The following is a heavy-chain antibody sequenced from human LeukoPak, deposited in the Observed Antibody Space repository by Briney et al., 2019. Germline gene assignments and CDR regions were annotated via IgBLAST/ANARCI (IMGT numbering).Heavy chain of an antibody. V-gene: IGHV4-59*01. Sequence: SETLSLTCTVSGGSISSYYWSWIRQPPGKGLEWIGYIYYSGSTNYNPSLKSRVTISVDTSKNQFSLKLSSVTAADTAVYYCARETARSDAFDIWGQGTMVTVSS. CDR1: GGSISSYY. J-gene: IGHJ3*02. CDR2: IYYSGST. CDR3: ARETARSDAFDI.